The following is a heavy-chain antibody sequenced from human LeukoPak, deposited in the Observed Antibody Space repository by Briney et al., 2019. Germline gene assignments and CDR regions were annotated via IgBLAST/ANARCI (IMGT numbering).Heavy chain of an antibody. Sequence: SETLSHTCTVSGGSISSGGYYWSWIRQHPGKGLEWIGYIYYSGSTYYNPSLKSRVTISVDTSKNQFSLKLSSVTAADTAVYYCARSAMGGYSKLDAFDIWGQGTMVTVSS. V-gene: IGHV4-31*03. CDR3: ARSAMGGYSKLDAFDI. D-gene: IGHD5-12*01. J-gene: IGHJ3*02. CDR2: IYYSGST. CDR1: GGSISSGGYY.